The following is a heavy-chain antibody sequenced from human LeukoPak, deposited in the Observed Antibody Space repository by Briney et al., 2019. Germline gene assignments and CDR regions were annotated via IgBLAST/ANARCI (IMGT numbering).Heavy chain of an antibody. CDR1: GGSISTYY. V-gene: IGHV4-59*01. Sequence: SETLSLTCTVSGGSISTYYWSWIRQPPGKGLEWIGYIYYSGSTNYNPSPKSRRTISIDTSKNQFSLKLSTVTAADTAVYYCARIGGRTGVIIALFDYWGQGTLVTVSS. D-gene: IGHD3-10*01. CDR2: IYYSGST. J-gene: IGHJ4*02. CDR3: ARIGGRTGVIIALFDY.